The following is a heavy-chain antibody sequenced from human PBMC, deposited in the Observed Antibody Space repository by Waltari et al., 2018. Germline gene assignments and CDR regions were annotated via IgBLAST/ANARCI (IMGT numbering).Heavy chain of an antibody. J-gene: IGHJ5*02. CDR3: ARDSSYGDYGGGWFDP. V-gene: IGHV1-2*06. CDR2: INPNSGGT. D-gene: IGHD4-17*01. CDR1: GYTFTGYY. Sequence: QVQLVQSGAEVKKPGASVKVSCKASGYTFTGYYMHWVRQAPGQGLEWMGRINPNSGGTNYAQKFQGRVTMTRDPSISTAYMELSRLRSDDTAVYYCARDSSYGDYGGGWFDPWGQGTLVTVSS.